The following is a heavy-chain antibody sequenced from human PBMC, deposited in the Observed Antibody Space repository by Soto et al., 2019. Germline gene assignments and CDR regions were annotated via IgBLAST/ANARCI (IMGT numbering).Heavy chain of an antibody. V-gene: IGHV3-23*01. Sequence: EVQLLESGGGLVQPGGSLRLSCAASGFTFSSYAMSWVRQAPGKGLEWVSAISGSGGSTYYADSVKGRLTISRDNSKNTLYLQMNSLKAEDTAVYYGAKETYYYDSSGYYSRGAIDYWGQGPLVTVSS. CDR1: GFTFSSYA. CDR3: AKETYYYDSSGYYSRGAIDY. J-gene: IGHJ4*02. CDR2: ISGSGGST. D-gene: IGHD3-22*01.